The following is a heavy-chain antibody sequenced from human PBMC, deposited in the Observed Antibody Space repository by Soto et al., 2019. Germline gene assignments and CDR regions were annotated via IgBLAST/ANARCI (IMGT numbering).Heavy chain of an antibody. J-gene: IGHJ5*02. CDR3: ARVPDR. CDR2: IYHSGST. Sequence: SETLSLTCAVSGGSISSGGYPWSWIRQPPGKGLEWIGYIYHSGSTYYNPSLKSRVTISVDRSKNQFSLKLSSVTDADTAVYYCARVPDRWGQGTLVTVSS. CDR1: GGSISSGGYP. V-gene: IGHV4-30-2*01. D-gene: IGHD2-2*01.